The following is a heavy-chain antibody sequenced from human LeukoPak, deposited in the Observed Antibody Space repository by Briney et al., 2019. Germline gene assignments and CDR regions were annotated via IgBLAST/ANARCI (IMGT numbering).Heavy chain of an antibody. CDR1: GFTFSSYA. D-gene: IGHD3-3*01. CDR2: ISGSGGST. V-gene: IGHV3-23*01. CDR3: AKEHYDFWSGYYSPYYFDY. Sequence: PGGSLRLSCAASGFTFSSYAMSWVRQAPGKGLEWVSAISGSGGSTYYADSVKGRFTISRDNSKNTLYLQMNSLRAEDTAVYYCAKEHYDFWSGYYSPYYFDYWGQGTLVTVSS. J-gene: IGHJ4*02.